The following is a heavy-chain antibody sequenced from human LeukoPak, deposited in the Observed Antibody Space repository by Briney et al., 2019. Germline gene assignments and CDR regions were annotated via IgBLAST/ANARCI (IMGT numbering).Heavy chain of an antibody. CDR3: ATYYSDSSAYVHYLDS. D-gene: IGHD3-22*01. CDR2: VHYSGST. J-gene: IGHJ4*02. V-gene: IGHV4-59*01. CDR1: GGSISGYY. Sequence: SETLSLTCTVSGGSISGYYWSWIRQPPEKGLEWIGYVHYSGSTNYNPSLKSRVIISVDTSKNQFSLKMSSVTAADTAVYYCATYYSDSSAYVHYLDSWGQGTLVTVSS.